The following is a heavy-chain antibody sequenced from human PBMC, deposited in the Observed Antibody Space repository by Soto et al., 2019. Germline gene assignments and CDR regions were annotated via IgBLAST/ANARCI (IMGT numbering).Heavy chain of an antibody. D-gene: IGHD6-13*01. V-gene: IGHV1-18*01. Sequence: QVQLVQSGTEVKKPGASVKVSCKASGYTFTRFGINWVRQAPGQGLEWMGWISGHNGNTHPAQNFQGRVTVTTDTSTNTAYMELGSLRPDDPALYYWARDFDAGGQLVGGFDFWGQGTLVTVSS. CDR2: ISGHNGNT. CDR1: GYTFTRFG. J-gene: IGHJ4*02. CDR3: ARDFDAGGQLVGGFDF.